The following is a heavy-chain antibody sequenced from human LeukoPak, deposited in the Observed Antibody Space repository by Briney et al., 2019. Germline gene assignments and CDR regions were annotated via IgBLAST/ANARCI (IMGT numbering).Heavy chain of an antibody. CDR3: ARKGSGYSYGYPY. CDR2: ISSTSSTI. Sequence: PGGSLRLSCAASGYTFRSYSMNWVREAPGKGLEWVSYISSTSSTIYYADSVKGRFTISRDNAENSVYLQMNSLRAEDTAVYYCARKGSGYSYGYPYWGQGTLVTVSS. CDR1: GYTFRSYS. J-gene: IGHJ4*02. V-gene: IGHV3-48*01. D-gene: IGHD5-18*01.